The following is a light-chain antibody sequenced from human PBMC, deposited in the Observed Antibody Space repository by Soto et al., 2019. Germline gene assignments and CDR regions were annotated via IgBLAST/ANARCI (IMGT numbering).Light chain of an antibody. V-gene: IGKV1-39*01. Sequence: DIQMTQSPSSLSASVGDRVTITCRASQSISTYLIWYQQKPGKAPKLLLYATSSLQSGVPSRFSGSGSGTDFTLTISSLQPEDFATYYCQQSYSTPPGTFGQGTKVEIK. CDR3: QQSYSTPPGT. J-gene: IGKJ1*01. CDR2: ATS. CDR1: QSISTY.